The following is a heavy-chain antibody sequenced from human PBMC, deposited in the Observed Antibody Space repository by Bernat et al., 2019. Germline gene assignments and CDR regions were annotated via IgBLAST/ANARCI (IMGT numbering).Heavy chain of an antibody. D-gene: IGHD6-13*01. V-gene: IGHV3-43*02. Sequence: EVQLVESGGGVVQPGGSLRLSCAASGFTFDDYAMHWVRQAPGKGLEWVSLISGDGGSTYYADSVKGRFTISRDNSKNSLYLQMNSLRAEDTAVYYCARDSGYSSSWSYFDYWGQGTLVTVSS. CDR1: GFTFDDYA. CDR3: ARDSGYSSSWSYFDY. J-gene: IGHJ4*02. CDR2: ISGDGGST.